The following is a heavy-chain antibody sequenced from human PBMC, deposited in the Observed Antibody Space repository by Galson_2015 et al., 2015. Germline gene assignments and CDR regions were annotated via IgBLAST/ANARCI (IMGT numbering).Heavy chain of an antibody. CDR2: MNPNSGNT. CDR3: ARDLGASSGWYLDY. Sequence: SVKVSCKASGYTFTSYDINWVRQATGQGLEWMGWMNPNSGNTGYAQKFQGRVTMTRNTSISTAYMELSSLRSEDTAVYYCARDLGASSGWYLDYWGQGTLVTVSS. D-gene: IGHD6-19*01. V-gene: IGHV1-8*01. CDR1: GYTFTSYD. J-gene: IGHJ4*02.